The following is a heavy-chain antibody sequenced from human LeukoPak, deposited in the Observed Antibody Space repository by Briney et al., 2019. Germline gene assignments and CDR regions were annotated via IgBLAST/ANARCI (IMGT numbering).Heavy chain of an antibody. Sequence: SETLSLTCGVSGGSITNTNYWTWVRQPPGKGLEWIGEVSLQGSTNYNPSLMGRVAISVDTSENHISLQLTSVTAADTAVYYCAREGGPYRPLDYSGQGTLVTVSS. CDR2: VSLQGST. CDR1: GGSITNTNY. CDR3: AREGGPYRPLDY. V-gene: IGHV4-4*02. J-gene: IGHJ4*02.